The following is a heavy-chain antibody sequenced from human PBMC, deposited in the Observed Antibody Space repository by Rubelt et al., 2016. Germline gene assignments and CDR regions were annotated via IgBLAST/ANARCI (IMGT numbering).Heavy chain of an antibody. Sequence: QVQLVESGGGVVQPGKSLRLSCAASGFTFNTYGMHWVRQAPGKGLEWVAVISYDGSNKYYVYSVKGRFTISRDKSKNTLYLQMNSLRGEDTAVYHCAKDGGSWFSDGFDIWGQGTMVTVSS. V-gene: IGHV3-30*18. CDR1: GFTFNTYG. CDR3: AKDGGSWFSDGFDI. J-gene: IGHJ3*02. CDR2: ISYDGSNK. D-gene: IGHD6-13*01.